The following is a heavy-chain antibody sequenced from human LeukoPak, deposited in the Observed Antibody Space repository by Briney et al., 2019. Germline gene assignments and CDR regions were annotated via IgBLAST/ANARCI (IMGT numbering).Heavy chain of an antibody. J-gene: IGHJ4*02. V-gene: IGHV3-23*01. CDR2: ISGSGGST. CDR1: GFTFSSYA. Sequence: GGSLRLSCAASGFTFSSYAMSWVRQAPGKGLEWVSAISGSGGSTYYANSVKGRFTISRDNSKNTLYLLLNSLRAEDTAVYYCAKDLGYTSGWYYFDYWGQGTLVTVSS. D-gene: IGHD6-19*01. CDR3: AKDLGYTSGWYYFDY.